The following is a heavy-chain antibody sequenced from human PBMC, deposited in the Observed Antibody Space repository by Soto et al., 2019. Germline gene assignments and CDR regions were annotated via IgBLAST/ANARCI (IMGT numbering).Heavy chain of an antibody. J-gene: IGHJ4*02. CDR2: ISYDGSKK. D-gene: IGHD2-15*01. Sequence: QVQLVESGGGVVQPGRSLRLSCAASGFPFSSYGMHWVRQAPGKGLDWVALISYDGSKKYYADSVKGRFTISRDNSKQTLYLQMSSLRAEDTAEYYCAGGQYYFDYCGQGTLVSISS. V-gene: IGHV3-30*03. CDR1: GFPFSSYG. CDR3: AGGQYYFDY.